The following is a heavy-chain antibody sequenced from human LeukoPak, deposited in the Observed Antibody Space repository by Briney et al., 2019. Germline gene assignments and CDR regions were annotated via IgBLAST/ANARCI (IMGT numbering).Heavy chain of an antibody. CDR1: GFTFSSYG. J-gene: IGHJ4*02. Sequence: GGSLRLSCAASGFTFSSYGMPWVRQAPGKGLEWVAVISYDGSNKYYADSVKGRFTTSRDNSKNTLYLQMNSLRAEDTAVYYCARDRVAAAGISTTGDYWGQGTLVTVSS. CDR2: ISYDGSNK. D-gene: IGHD6-13*01. CDR3: ARDRVAAAGISTTGDY. V-gene: IGHV3-30*03.